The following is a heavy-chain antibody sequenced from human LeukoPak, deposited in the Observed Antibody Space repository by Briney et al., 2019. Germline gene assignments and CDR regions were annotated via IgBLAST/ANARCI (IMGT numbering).Heavy chain of an antibody. Sequence: LGESLKVSCKGSGYSFTSYWIGWVRQMPGKGLEWMGIIYPGDSDTRYGPSFQGQVTISADKSISTAYLQWSSLKASDTAMYYCARPDYYDSSGYYYVGAFDIWGQGTMVTVSS. CDR3: ARPDYYDSSGYYYVGAFDI. CDR2: IYPGDSDT. V-gene: IGHV5-51*01. D-gene: IGHD3-22*01. CDR1: GYSFTSYW. J-gene: IGHJ3*02.